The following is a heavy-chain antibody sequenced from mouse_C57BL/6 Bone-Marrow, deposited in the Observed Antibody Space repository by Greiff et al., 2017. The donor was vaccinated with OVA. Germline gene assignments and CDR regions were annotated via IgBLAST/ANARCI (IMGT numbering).Heavy chain of an antibody. V-gene: IGHV5-4*01. CDR2: ISDGGSYT. Sequence: EVKLMESGGGLVKPGGSLKLSCAASGFTFSSYAMPWVRQTPEKRLEWVATISDGGSYTYYPDNVKGRFTISRDNAKNNLYLQMSHLKSEDTAMYYWARESITTVVAWYFDVWGTGTTVTVSS. CDR1: GFTFSSYA. D-gene: IGHD1-1*01. J-gene: IGHJ1*03. CDR3: ARESITTVVAWYFDV.